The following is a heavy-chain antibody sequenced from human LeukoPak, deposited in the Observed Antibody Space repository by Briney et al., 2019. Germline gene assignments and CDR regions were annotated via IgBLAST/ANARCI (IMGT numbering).Heavy chain of an antibody. CDR3: TRDQTGPGGVITWDYFDY. D-gene: IGHD3-22*01. J-gene: IGHJ4*02. V-gene: IGHV3-15*01. Sequence: GGSLRLSCAASGFTFSNAWMSWVRQAPGKGLEWVGRIKSQTDGGTTDYAAPVKGRFTISRDDSKSIAYLQMNSLKTEDTAVYYCTRDQTGPGGVITWDYFDYWGQGTLVTVSS. CDR1: GFTFSNAW. CDR2: IKSQTDGGTT.